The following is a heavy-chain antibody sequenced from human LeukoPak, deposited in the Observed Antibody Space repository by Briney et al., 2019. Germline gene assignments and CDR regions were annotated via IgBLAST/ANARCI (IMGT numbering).Heavy chain of an antibody. Sequence: PSETLSLTCAVYGGSFSGYYWSWIRQPPGKGLEWIGEINHSGSTNYNPSLKSRVTISVDTSKNQFSLKLSSVTAADTAVYYCAIRFGELEEGVNWFDPWGQGTLVTVSS. CDR2: INHSGST. CDR1: GGSFSGYY. V-gene: IGHV4-34*01. CDR3: AIRFGELEEGVNWFDP. D-gene: IGHD3-10*01. J-gene: IGHJ5*02.